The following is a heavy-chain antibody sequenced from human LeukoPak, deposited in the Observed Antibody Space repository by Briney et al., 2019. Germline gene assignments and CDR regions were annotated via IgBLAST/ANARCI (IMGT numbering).Heavy chain of an antibody. V-gene: IGHV3-30*02. J-gene: IGHJ4*02. CDR1: GFTFSSYG. Sequence: GGSLRLSCAASGFTFSSYGMHWVRQAPGKGLEWVAFIRYDGSNKYYADSVKGRFTISRDNSKNTLYLQMNSLRAEDTAVYYCAKGDSSGYYPTYFDYWGQGTLVTVSS. D-gene: IGHD3-22*01. CDR3: AKGDSSGYYPTYFDY. CDR2: IRYDGSNK.